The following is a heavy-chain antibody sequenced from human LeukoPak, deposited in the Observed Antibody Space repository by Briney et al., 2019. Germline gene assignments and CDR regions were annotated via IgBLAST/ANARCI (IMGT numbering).Heavy chain of an antibody. V-gene: IGHV3-66*01. D-gene: IGHD3-22*01. CDR1: GFTVSDNY. Sequence: GGSLRLSCAASGFTVSDNYMIWVRQAPGKGLEWVSIIYTGGSIYYADSVKGRFTISRDNSKNTVYLQLSSLRVEDTALYYCARDGSSSGYYYYYFDYWGQGTLVTVSS. J-gene: IGHJ4*02. CDR3: ARDGSSSGYYYYYFDY. CDR2: IYTGGSI.